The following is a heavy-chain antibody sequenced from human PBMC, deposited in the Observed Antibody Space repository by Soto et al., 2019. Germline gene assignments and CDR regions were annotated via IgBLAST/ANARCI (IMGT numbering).Heavy chain of an antibody. CDR3: AKDRWIQLWLPLDY. D-gene: IGHD5-18*01. Sequence: QVQLVESGGGVVQPGRSLRLSCAASGFTFSSYGMHWVRQAPGKGLEWVAVISYDGSNKYYADSVKGRFTISRDNSKNTLYLQMNSLRAEDTDVYYCAKDRWIQLWLPLDYWGQGTLVTVSS. J-gene: IGHJ4*02. V-gene: IGHV3-30*18. CDR1: GFTFSSYG. CDR2: ISYDGSNK.